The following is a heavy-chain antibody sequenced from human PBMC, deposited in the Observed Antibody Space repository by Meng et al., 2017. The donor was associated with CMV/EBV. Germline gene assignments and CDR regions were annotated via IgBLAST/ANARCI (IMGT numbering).Heavy chain of an antibody. CDR1: GYTFTIYG. CDR3: ARGPVVPAAIRYRKNWFDP. Sequence: ASVKVSCKASGYTFTIYGISWVRQAPGQGLEWMGWISAYNGNTNYAQKLQGRVTMTTDTSTSTAYMELSSLRSEDTAVYYCARGPVVPAAIRYRKNWFDPWGQGTLVTVSS. CDR2: ISAYNGNT. V-gene: IGHV1-18*01. J-gene: IGHJ5*02. D-gene: IGHD2-2*02.